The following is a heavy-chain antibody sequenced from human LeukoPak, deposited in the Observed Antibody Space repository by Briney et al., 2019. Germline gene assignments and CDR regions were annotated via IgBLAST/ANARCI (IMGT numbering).Heavy chain of an antibody. Sequence: ASVKVSCKASGYTFTSYAITWVRQAPGQGLEWMGWISAYNGNTNYAQKLQGRVTMTTDTSTSTAYMELRSLRSDDTAVYYCAREGYYDSSGYYHDAFDIWGQGTMVTVSS. J-gene: IGHJ3*02. V-gene: IGHV1-18*01. CDR1: GYTFTSYA. CDR3: AREGYYDSSGYYHDAFDI. CDR2: ISAYNGNT. D-gene: IGHD3-22*01.